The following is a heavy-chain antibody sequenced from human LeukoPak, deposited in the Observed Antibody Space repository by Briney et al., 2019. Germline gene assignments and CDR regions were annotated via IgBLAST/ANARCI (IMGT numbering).Heavy chain of an antibody. Sequence: SETLSLTCTVSGGSIRSYYWSWVRQPPGKGLEWIGYVSYSGSTDHNPSFKSRVIISIDTSKNQFSLKLSSVTAADTAVYYCASQLLEWTRYYFDYWGQGTLVTVSS. J-gene: IGHJ4*02. D-gene: IGHD2-2*01. CDR2: VSYSGST. CDR1: GGSIRSYY. V-gene: IGHV4-59*12. CDR3: ASQLLEWTRYYFDY.